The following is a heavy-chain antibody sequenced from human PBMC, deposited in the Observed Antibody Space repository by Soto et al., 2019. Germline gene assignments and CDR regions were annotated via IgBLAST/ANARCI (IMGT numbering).Heavy chain of an antibody. D-gene: IGHD3-3*01. CDR2: ISYDGSNK. Sequence: QVQLVESGGGVVQPGRSLRLSCAASGFTFSSSAMHWVRQAPGKGLEWVAVISYDGSNKYYADSVKGRFTISRDNSIHTXXLQMNSLRAEDTAVYYCARDKRDLRFLEWSYYFDYWGQGTLVTVSS. V-gene: IGHV3-30-3*01. CDR1: GFTFSSSA. CDR3: ARDKRDLRFLEWSYYFDY. J-gene: IGHJ4*02.